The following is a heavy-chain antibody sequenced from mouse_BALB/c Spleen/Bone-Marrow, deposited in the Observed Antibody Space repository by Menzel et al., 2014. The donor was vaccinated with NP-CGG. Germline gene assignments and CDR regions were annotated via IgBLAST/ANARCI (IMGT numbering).Heavy chain of an antibody. CDR2: IVPRSGYT. D-gene: IGHD1-2*01. Sequence: VQLQQSASELARPGASVRLSCRASGYTFTGYTMQWVKQRPGQGLEWIGYIVPRSGYTDYNQKFKDKTTLTADKSSNTAYMQLSRLTSEDSAVYYCARKDITTAYFGYWGQGTTLTVSS. V-gene: IGHV1-4*02. CDR1: GYTFTGYT. CDR3: ARKDITTAYFGY. J-gene: IGHJ2*01.